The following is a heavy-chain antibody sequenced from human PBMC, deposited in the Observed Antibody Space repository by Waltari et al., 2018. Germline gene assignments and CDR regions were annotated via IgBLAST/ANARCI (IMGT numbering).Heavy chain of an antibody. CDR1: GGSFSGYY. CDR2: INHSGST. Sequence: QVQLQQWGAGLLKPSETLSLTCAVYGGSFSGYYWSWIRQPPGKGLEWIGEINHSGSTTDNPSLKSRVTISVDTFKNQFSLKLSSVTAADTAVYYCARLYPYYDFWSGYFNWFDPWGQGTLVTVSS. J-gene: IGHJ5*02. CDR3: ARLYPYYDFWSGYFNWFDP. D-gene: IGHD3-3*01. V-gene: IGHV4-34*01.